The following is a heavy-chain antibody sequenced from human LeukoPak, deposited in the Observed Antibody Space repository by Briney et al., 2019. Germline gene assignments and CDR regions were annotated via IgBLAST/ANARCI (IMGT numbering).Heavy chain of an antibody. CDR1: GFTFSDYY. CDR3: ARESYYDFWSGYYDIDY. CDR2: ISSSSSTI. Sequence: GGSLRLSCAASGFTFSDYYMSWIRQAPGKGLEWVSYISSSSSTIYYADSVKGRFTISRDNAKNSLYLQMNSLRAEDTAVYYCARESYYDFWSGYYDIDYWGQGTLVTVSS. D-gene: IGHD3-3*01. V-gene: IGHV3-11*04. J-gene: IGHJ4*02.